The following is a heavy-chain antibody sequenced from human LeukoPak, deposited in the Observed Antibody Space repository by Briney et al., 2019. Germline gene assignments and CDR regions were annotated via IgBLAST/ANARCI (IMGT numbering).Heavy chain of an antibody. CDR3: ANTIFGALIAFDY. CDR2: IQYDGSNK. V-gene: IGHV3-30*02. CDR1: GFTFSSYG. Sequence: GGSLRLSCAASGFTFSSYGMHWVRQAPGRGLEWVASIQYDGSNKYYVDSVKGRITISRDNSKNTLYLQMNSLRAEDTAVYYCANTIFGALIAFDYWGQGTLVTVSS. D-gene: IGHD3-3*01. J-gene: IGHJ4*02.